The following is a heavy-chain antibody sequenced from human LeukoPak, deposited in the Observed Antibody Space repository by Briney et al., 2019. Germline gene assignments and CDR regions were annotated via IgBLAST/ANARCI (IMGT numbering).Heavy chain of an antibody. CDR1: VYTFTRYG. J-gene: IGHJ4*02. V-gene: IGHV1-18*01. D-gene: IGHD1-1*01. CDR2: ISAYNGNT. Sequence: GASVKVSCKASVYTFTRYGIRWVRPAPGQGLEWMGWISAYNGNTNYEQKLQSRVTMTTDTSTSTAYMELRSLRSDDTAVYYCARAGQRDPPGYWGQGTLVTVSS. CDR3: ARAGQRDPPGY.